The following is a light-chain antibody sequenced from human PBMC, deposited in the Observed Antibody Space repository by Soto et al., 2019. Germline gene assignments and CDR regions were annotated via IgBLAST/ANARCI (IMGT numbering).Light chain of an antibody. J-gene: IGKJ4*01. CDR1: QGVSRS. CDR3: QQYGSSPWT. CDR2: DAS. V-gene: IGKV3-20*01. Sequence: ETVLTHSPTTVTVSPGERPPFSCRASQGVSRSLAWYQQKPGQAPRFLIYDASNRATGIPARFSGSGSGTDFTLTISRLEPEDFAVYYCQQYGSSPWTFGGGTKVDI.